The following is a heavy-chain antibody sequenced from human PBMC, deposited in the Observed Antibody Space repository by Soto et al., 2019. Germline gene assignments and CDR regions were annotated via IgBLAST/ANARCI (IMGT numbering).Heavy chain of an antibody. CDR2: IGTAGDT. V-gene: IGHV3-13*01. Sequence: GESLKISCAASGFTFSSYDMHWVRQATGKGLEWVSAIGTAGDTYYPGSVKGRVTISRENAKNSLYLQMNSLRAGDTAVYYCARGAIVGATSAFDIWGQGTMVTVSS. J-gene: IGHJ3*02. CDR3: ARGAIVGATSAFDI. CDR1: GFTFSSYD. D-gene: IGHD1-26*01.